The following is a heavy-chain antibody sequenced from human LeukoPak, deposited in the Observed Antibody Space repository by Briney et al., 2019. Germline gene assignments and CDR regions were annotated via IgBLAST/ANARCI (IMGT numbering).Heavy chain of an antibody. CDR2: ITSSSNYI. V-gene: IGHV3-21*04. CDR3: ARDPAGASSSWYYFDN. Sequence: TGGSLRLSCAASGFTLSGYSMTWVRQAPGKGLECVSLITSSSNYIYYADSVKGRFTISRDTAKNSLYLQMSSLRTEDTAMYYCARDPAGASSSWYYFDNWGQGTLVTVSS. J-gene: IGHJ4*02. D-gene: IGHD6-13*01. CDR1: GFTLSGYS.